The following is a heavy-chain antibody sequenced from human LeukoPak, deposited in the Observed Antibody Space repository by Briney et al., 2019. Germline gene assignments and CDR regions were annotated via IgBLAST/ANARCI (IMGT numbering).Heavy chain of an antibody. CDR2: ISGSDGST. V-gene: IGHV3-23*01. CDR1: GFTFSSYA. CDR3: AKGLPRITMIVVVHVLGAFDI. J-gene: IGHJ3*02. Sequence: PGGSLRLSCAASGFTFSSYAMGWVRQAPGKGLEWVSAISGSDGSTYYADSVKGRFTISRDNSKNTLYLQMNSLRAEDTAVYYCAKGLPRITMIVVVHVLGAFDIWGQGTMVTVSS. D-gene: IGHD3-22*01.